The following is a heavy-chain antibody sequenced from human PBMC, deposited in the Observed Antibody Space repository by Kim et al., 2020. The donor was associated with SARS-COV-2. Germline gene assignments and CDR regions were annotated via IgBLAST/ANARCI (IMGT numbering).Heavy chain of an antibody. CDR3: ARDYHYDILTGYYAAPRGLFDY. CDR2: ISAYNGNT. CDR1: GYTFTSYG. J-gene: IGHJ4*02. V-gene: IGHV1-18*01. D-gene: IGHD3-9*01. Sequence: ASVKVSCKASGYTFTSYGISWVRQAPGQGLEWMGWISAYNGNTNYAQKLQGRVTMTTDTSTSTAYMELRSLRSDDTAVYYCARDYHYDILTGYYAAPRGLFDYWGQGTLVTVSS.